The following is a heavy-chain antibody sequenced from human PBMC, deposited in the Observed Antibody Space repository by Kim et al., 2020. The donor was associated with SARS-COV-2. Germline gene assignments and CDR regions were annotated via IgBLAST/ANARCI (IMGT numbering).Heavy chain of an antibody. CDR2: IYTSGST. D-gene: IGHD5-12*01. Sequence: SETLSLTCTVSGGSISSGSYYWSWIRQPAGKGLEWIGRIYTSGSTNYNPSLKSRVTISVDTSKNQFSLKLSSVTAADTAVYYCARDGYNYGFDYWGQGTLVTDSS. J-gene: IGHJ4*02. V-gene: IGHV4-61*02. CDR3: ARDGYNYGFDY. CDR1: GGSISSGSYY.